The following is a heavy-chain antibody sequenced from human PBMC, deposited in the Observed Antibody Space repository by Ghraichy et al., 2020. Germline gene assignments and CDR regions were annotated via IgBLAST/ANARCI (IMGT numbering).Heavy chain of an antibody. CDR2: IWYDGSDK. CDR1: GFTFSSYG. CDR3: ARDRGSSSAVGGYFDY. Sequence: GGSLRLSCAASGFTFSSYGMHWVRQAPGKGLEWVAIIWYDGSDKYYADSVKGRFTISRDNSKNTLYLQMNSLTAEDTAVYYCARDRGSSSAVGGYFDYWGQGTLVTVSS. V-gene: IGHV3-33*01. D-gene: IGHD6-6*01. J-gene: IGHJ4*02.